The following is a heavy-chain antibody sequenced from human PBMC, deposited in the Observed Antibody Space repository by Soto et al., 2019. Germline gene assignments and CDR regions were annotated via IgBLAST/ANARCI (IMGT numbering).Heavy chain of an antibody. CDR1: GFTFSTYW. D-gene: IGHD3-10*01. CDR2: INSDGSST. J-gene: IGHJ5*02. V-gene: IGHV3-74*01. CDR3: GRGVEVWFGDPNWFDP. Sequence: GGSLRLSCAASGFTFSTYWMHWVRQAPGKGLVWVSRINSDGSSTNYADSVKGRFTISRDNAKNTLYLQMNSLRAEDTAVYYCGRGVEVWFGDPNWFDPWGQGTLVTVSS.